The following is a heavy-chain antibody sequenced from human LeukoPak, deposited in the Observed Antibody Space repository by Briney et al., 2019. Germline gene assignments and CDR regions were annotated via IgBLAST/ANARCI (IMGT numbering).Heavy chain of an antibody. CDR1: GFTFSSYS. Sequence: GGSLRLSCAASGFTFSSYSMNWVRQAPGKGLEWVSSISSSSSYMYYADSLKGRFTISRDNAKNSLYLQMNSLRAEDTAVYYCARDYAGYRDYWGQGTLVTVSS. CDR2: ISSSSSYM. V-gene: IGHV3-21*01. D-gene: IGHD6-13*01. J-gene: IGHJ4*02. CDR3: ARDYAGYRDY.